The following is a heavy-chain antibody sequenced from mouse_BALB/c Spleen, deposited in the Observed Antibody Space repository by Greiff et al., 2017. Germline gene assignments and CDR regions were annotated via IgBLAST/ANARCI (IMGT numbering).Heavy chain of an antibody. V-gene: IGHV1-69*02. D-gene: IGHD1-1*01. J-gene: IGHJ1*01. CDR2: IDPSDSYT. CDR3: ARGYYYGGDWYFDV. Sequence: QVQLQQPGAELVKPGASVKLSCKASGYTFTSYWMHWVKQRPGQGLEWIGEIDPSDSYTNYNQKFKGKATLTVDKSSSTAYMQLSSLTSEDSAVYYCARGYYYGGDWYFDVWGAGTTVTVSS. CDR1: GYTFTSYW.